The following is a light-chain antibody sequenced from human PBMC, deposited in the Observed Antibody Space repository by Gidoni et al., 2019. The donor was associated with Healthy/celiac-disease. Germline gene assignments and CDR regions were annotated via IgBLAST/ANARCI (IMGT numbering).Light chain of an antibody. CDR2: GAS. J-gene: IGKJ4*01. V-gene: IGKV3-15*01. CDR1: QSVSSN. CDR3: QQYNNWPLT. Sequence: EIVMTQSPATLSVSPGARATLSCRASQSVSSNLAWYQQKPGQAPRLLIFGASPRATGIPARFSGSGSGKEFTLTISSLQSEDFAVYYCQQYNNWPLTFGGGTKVEIK.